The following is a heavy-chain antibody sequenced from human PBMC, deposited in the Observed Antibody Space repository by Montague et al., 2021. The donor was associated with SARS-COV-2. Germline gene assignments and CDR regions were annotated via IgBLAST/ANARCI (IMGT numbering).Heavy chain of an antibody. CDR1: GASFSGDY. CDR3: VRGRHGLPSRFPLPVGVAFDL. J-gene: IGHJ3*01. V-gene: IGHV4-34*01. D-gene: IGHD5-24*01. Sequence: SETLSLTCAVYGASFSGDYWSWIRQSQGKGLKWIGEITHTGTINYNPSLESRVAISEDTSNNQFSLKMKSVTAADTAIYYCVRGRHGLPSRFPLPVGVAFDLWGQGTTVTVSS. CDR2: ITHTGTI.